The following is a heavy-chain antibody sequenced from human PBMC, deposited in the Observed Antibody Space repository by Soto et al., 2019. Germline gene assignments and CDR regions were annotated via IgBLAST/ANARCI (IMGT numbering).Heavy chain of an antibody. CDR1: GFIFSNYV. D-gene: IGHD3-16*01. J-gene: IGHJ4*01. CDR3: AAVYTIDY. CDR2: ISGTGDNT. Sequence: EVQLLESGGGLVQPGGSLRLSCAASGFIFSNYVMSWVRQAPGKGLEWVSGISGTGDNTDYADSVKGRFTISRDNSRNTLYLQMNSLRAEDTAVYYCAAVYTIDYWGQGTLVTVSS. V-gene: IGHV3-23*01.